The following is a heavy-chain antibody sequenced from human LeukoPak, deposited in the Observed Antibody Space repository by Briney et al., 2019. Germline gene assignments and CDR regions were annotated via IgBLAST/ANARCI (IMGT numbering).Heavy chain of an antibody. CDR1: RFTFGDYA. Sequence: GGSLRLSCTASRFTFGDYAMTWVRQAPRKGLEWVGFIRSEAYGGTPEYAASVKGRFTISRDDSKSIAYLQMNSLKTEDTAVYYCTRDQTPYYWGQGTLVTVSS. J-gene: IGHJ4*02. CDR2: IRSEAYGGTP. V-gene: IGHV3-49*04. CDR3: TRDQTPYY.